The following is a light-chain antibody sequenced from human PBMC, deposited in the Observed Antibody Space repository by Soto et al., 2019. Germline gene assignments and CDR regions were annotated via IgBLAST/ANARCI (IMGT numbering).Light chain of an antibody. CDR1: QSITTW. J-gene: IGKJ1*01. CDR3: QQYYTYST. Sequence: DIQMTQSPSTLSASVGDRVTITCRASQSITTWLAWYQQKPGKVPRLLIYKASTLESGVPSRFSGSGSGTQFTLHISSLQPDDFATYSCQQYYTYSTFGQGTKVEV. CDR2: KAS. V-gene: IGKV1-5*03.